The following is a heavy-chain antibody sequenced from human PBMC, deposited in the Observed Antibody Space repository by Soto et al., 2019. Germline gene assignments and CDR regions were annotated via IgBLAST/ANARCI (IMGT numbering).Heavy chain of an antibody. J-gene: IGHJ4*02. CDR1: GFTFSSYA. CDR3: AKGSSTSCYTSCPSFDY. V-gene: IGHV3-23*01. CDR2: ISGSGGST. Sequence: GGSLRLSCAASGFTFSSYAMSWVRQAPGKGLEWVSAISGSGGSTYYADSVKGRFTISRDNSKNTLYLQMNSLRAEDTAVYYCAKGSSTSCYTSCPSFDYWGQGTLVTVSS. D-gene: IGHD2-2*02.